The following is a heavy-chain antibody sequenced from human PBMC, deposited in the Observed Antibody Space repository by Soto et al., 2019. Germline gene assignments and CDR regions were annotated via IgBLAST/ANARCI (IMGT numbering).Heavy chain of an antibody. CDR1: GFSLSTNGVG. CDR2: IYWDDSK. CDR3: AKKGGGDYILRY. Sequence: QITLKESGPPLVKPTQTLTLTCTFSGFSLSTNGVGVGWIRQPPGKALEWLALIYWDDSKHYSPSLNSRLTITKDTSRNLVVLTMTDMDPVDTATYYCAKKGGGDYILRYWGQGTLVTVSS. J-gene: IGHJ4*02. V-gene: IGHV2-5*02. D-gene: IGHD4-17*01.